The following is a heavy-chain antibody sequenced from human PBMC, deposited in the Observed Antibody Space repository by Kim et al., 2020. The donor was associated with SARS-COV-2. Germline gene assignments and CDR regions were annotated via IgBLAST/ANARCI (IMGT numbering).Heavy chain of an antibody. CDR3: AKVFGDGPYFDY. D-gene: IGHD3-16*01. J-gene: IGHJ4*02. V-gene: IGHV3-23*01. Sequence: AASVKGRFTTPRDNSKNTVYLQMNSLRAEDTAVYYCAKVFGDGPYFDYWGQGTLVTVSS.